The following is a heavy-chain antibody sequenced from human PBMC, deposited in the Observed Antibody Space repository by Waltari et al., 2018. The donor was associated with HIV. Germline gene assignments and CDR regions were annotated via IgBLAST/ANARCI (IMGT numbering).Heavy chain of an antibody. CDR2: ISTYNANT. CDR3: ARDGLRYSGTFYSDY. D-gene: IGHD1-26*01. Sequence: QVHLVQSGDEMKKPGASVKVSCKASGYTFIRYGISWVRQAPGHGLEWMGWISTYNANTNYAQSLQGRVTMTTDTSTTTAYMELRSLTSDDTAVYYCARDGLRYSGTFYSDYWGQGTLVTVSS. V-gene: IGHV1-18*01. CDR1: GYTFIRYG. J-gene: IGHJ4*02.